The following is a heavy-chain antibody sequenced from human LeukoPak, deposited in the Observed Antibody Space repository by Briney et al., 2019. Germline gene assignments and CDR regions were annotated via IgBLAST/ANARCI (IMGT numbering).Heavy chain of an antibody. CDR1: GGTFSSYA. D-gene: IGHD2-21*02. J-gene: IGHJ5*02. Sequence: SVKVSCKASGGTFSSYAISWVRQAPGQGLEWMGRIIPILGIANYAQKFQGRVTITADKSTSTAYMELSSLRSEDTAVYYCARDHIVVVTAQGWFDPWGQGTLVTVSS. V-gene: IGHV1-69*04. CDR3: ARDHIVVVTAQGWFDP. CDR2: IIPILGIA.